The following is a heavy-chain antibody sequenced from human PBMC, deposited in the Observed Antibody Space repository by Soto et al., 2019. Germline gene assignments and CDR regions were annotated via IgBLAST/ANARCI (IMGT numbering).Heavy chain of an antibody. V-gene: IGHV3-23*01. CDR1: GFTFSSYA. J-gene: IGHJ3*02. D-gene: IGHD1-26*01. CDR3: ARSFVVYSPPADAFDI. Sequence: PGGSLRLSCAASGFTFSSYAMSWVRQAPGKGLEWVSAISGSGGSTYYADSVKGRFTISRDNSKNTLYLQMNSLRAEDTAVYYCARSFVVYSPPADAFDIWGQGTMVTVSS. CDR2: ISGSGGST.